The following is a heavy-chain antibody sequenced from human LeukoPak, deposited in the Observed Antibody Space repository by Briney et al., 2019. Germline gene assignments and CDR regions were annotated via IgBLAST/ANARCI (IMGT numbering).Heavy chain of an antibody. CDR2: ISDGGST. CDR3: AKASTTFDD. Sequence: SETLSLTCSVSGGSITSYYWSWIRQPPGKGLEWIGYISDGGSTNYNPSLKSRVSISVDTSKNQFSLKLSSVTAADTAVYFCAKASTTFDDWGQGTLVTVSS. J-gene: IGHJ4*02. D-gene: IGHD1-14*01. CDR1: GGSITSYY. V-gene: IGHV4-59*01.